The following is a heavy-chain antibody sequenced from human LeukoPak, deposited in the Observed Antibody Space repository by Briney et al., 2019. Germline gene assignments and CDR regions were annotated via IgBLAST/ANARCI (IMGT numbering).Heavy chain of an antibody. CDR2: MYTSGST. V-gene: IGHV4-4*07. J-gene: IGHJ6*03. CDR3: ARDLRRRVTAIGYGPREYYYYMDV. D-gene: IGHD2-21*02. CDR1: GGSISSYS. Sequence: SETLSLTCTVSGGSISSYSWSWIRQPAVKGVEWIGRMYTSGSTKYNPSLKSRVTMSVDSSKNQFSLKLSSVTAADTAVYYCARDLRRRVTAIGYGPREYYYYMDVWGKGTTVTISS.